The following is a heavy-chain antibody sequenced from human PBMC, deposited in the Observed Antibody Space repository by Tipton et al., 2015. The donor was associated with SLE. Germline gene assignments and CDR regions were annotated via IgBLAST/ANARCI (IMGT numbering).Heavy chain of an antibody. V-gene: IGHV4-38-2*01. CDR3: ARLWLRLWDYFDY. J-gene: IGHJ4*02. Sequence: TLSLTCAVSGYSISSGYYWGWFRQPPGKGLEWIGGIYHSGSTYYNPSLKSRVTISVDTSKNQFSLKLSPVTAADTAVYYCARLWLRLWDYFDYWGQGTLVTVSS. D-gene: IGHD5-12*01. CDR1: GYSISSGYY. CDR2: IYHSGST.